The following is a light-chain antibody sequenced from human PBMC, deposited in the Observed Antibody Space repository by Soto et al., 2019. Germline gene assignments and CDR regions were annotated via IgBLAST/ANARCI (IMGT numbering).Light chain of an antibody. CDR2: TNN. J-gene: IGLJ2*01. V-gene: IGLV1-44*01. CDR1: SSNIATNS. Sequence: SALTQPPSVSGNPGQRVTISCSGSSSNIATNSVNWYQQLPATAPRLLIYTNNRRPSEVPDRFSGSKSGTSASLAISGLQSEDEADYYCAVWDDNLNSVVFGGGTKVTVL. CDR3: AVWDDNLNSVV.